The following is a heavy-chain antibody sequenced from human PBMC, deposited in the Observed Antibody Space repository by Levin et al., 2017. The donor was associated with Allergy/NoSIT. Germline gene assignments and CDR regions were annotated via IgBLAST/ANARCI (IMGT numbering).Heavy chain of an antibody. CDR1: GFTFSSYG. V-gene: IGHV3-30*18. D-gene: IGHD1-26*01. CDR2: ISYDGSNK. CDR3: AKGLVGATNGVFDY. Sequence: GGSLRLSCAASGFTFSSYGMHWVRQAPGKGLEWVAVISYDGSNKYYADSVKGRFTISRDNSKNTLYLQMNSLRAEDTAVYYCAKGLVGATNGVFDYWGQGTLVTVSS. J-gene: IGHJ4*02.